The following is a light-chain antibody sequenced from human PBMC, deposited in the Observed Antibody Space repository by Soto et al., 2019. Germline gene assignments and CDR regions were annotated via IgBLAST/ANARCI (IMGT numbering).Light chain of an antibody. CDR1: QSVSSN. CDR2: GAS. CDR3: QQYNNWPPFT. J-gene: IGKJ3*01. Sequence: EIVMTQSPATLSVSPGERATLSCGASQSVSSNLAWYQQKPGLAPRLLIYGASTRATGIPARFSGSGSGTEFTLTISSLQSEDFAVYYCQQYNNWPPFTFGPGTKVDIK. V-gene: IGKV3-15*01.